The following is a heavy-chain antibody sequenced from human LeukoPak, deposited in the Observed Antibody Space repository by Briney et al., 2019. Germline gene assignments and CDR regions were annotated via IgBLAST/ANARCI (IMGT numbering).Heavy chain of an antibody. V-gene: IGHV3-48*01. CDR1: GFTFGSYG. D-gene: IGHD6-13*01. CDR2: ISSRSSTI. J-gene: IGHJ5*02. Sequence: GGSLRLSRSASGFTFGSYGRNWVRQAPGKGLEWISYISSRSSTIYYADSVKGRFTISRDIAKKSLYLQMNSLRGEDTAVYYCAREVAAAGTGWFDPWGQGTLVTVSS. CDR3: AREVAAAGTGWFDP.